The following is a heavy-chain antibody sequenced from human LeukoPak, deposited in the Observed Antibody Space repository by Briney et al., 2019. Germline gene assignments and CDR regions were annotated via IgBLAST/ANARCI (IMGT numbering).Heavy chain of an antibody. CDR2: INSDGSST. V-gene: IGHV3-74*01. J-gene: IGHJ4*02. Sequence: PGGSLRLSCAASGFTFSRYWMHWVRQAPGKGLVWVSRINSDGSSTTYADSVKGRFTTSRDNAKNTLYLQMNSLRAEDTAVYYCARHFCSSTSCSNWGQGTLVTVSS. CDR3: ARHFCSSTSCSN. CDR1: GFTFSRYW. D-gene: IGHD2-2*01.